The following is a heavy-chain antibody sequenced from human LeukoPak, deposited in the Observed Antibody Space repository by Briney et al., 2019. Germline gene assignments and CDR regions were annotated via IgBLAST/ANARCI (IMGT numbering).Heavy chain of an antibody. Sequence: PGGSLRLFCATSGFNFNNYAMSWVRQAPGKVLEWVSTLSGTGGSTYYADSVRGRFTISRDNSKNTLYLQMDSLRAEDTAVYYCAKARSGYYNDYYFDSWGQGTLVTVSS. CDR3: AKARSGYYNDYYFDS. D-gene: IGHD3-3*01. CDR1: GFNFNNYA. V-gene: IGHV3-23*01. CDR2: LSGTGGST. J-gene: IGHJ4*02.